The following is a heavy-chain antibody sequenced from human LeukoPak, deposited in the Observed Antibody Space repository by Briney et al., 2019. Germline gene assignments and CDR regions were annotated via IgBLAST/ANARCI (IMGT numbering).Heavy chain of an antibody. CDR2: INPNSGGT. CDR3: AREGYCSSTSCYPARKGWFDP. Sequence: ASVKVSCKASGYTFTGYYMHWVRQAPGQGLEWMGWINPNSGGTNYAQKFQGRVTMTRDTSISTAYMELSRLRSDDTAVYYCAREGYCSSTSCYPARKGWFDPWGQGTLVTASS. V-gene: IGHV1-2*02. D-gene: IGHD2-2*01. CDR1: GYTFTGYY. J-gene: IGHJ5*02.